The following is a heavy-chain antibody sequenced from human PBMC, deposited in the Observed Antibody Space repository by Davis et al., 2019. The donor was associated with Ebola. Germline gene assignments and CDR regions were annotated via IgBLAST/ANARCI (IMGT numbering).Heavy chain of an antibody. D-gene: IGHD2-2*01. Sequence: GGSLRLSCAASGFTFSLYAMHWVRQAPGKGLEWVAVISHDGNNKYYAASVKGRFTISRDNSKNTLNLQMNSQRADDTAVYYCRALGYCRSSSCFGAGWFDPWGQGTLVTVSS. J-gene: IGHJ5*02. CDR2: ISHDGNNK. V-gene: IGHV3-30-3*01. CDR3: RALGYCRSSSCFGAGWFDP. CDR1: GFTFSLYA.